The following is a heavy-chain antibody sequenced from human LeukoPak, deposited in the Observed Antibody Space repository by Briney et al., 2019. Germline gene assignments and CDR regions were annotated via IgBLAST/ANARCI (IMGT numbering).Heavy chain of an antibody. Sequence: GALRPPCGALGFPFRQALMDWVRQAPGKGLEWVGRVKSKADGGTTEYAAPVKGRFTISRDDSKNTLYLQMNSLKTEDAAAYYCTTGDSSSPLWGQGTLVTVSS. D-gene: IGHD3-22*01. CDR3: TTGDSSSPL. V-gene: IGHV3-15*01. CDR1: GFPFRQAL. CDR2: VKSKADGGTT. J-gene: IGHJ4*02.